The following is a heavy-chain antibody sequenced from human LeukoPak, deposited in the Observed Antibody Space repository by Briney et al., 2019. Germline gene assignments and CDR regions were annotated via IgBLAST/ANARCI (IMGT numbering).Heavy chain of an antibody. CDR3: AREYATAGTGSNYFDY. Sequence: SETLSLTCTVSGGSISRNYWSWLRQPPGKGLEWIGYIYYSGSTNYNPSLKSRVTISGDTSKNQFSLKLSSVTAADPAVYYCAREYATAGTGSNYFDYWGQGTLVTVSS. CDR1: GGSISRNY. D-gene: IGHD6-13*01. V-gene: IGHV4-59*01. CDR2: IYYSGST. J-gene: IGHJ4*02.